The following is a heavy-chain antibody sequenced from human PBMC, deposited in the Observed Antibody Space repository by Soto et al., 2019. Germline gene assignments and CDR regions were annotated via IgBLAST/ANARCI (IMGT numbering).Heavy chain of an antibody. J-gene: IGHJ5*02. CDR3: ARAERVRRGRAFGVVIVGTWFDP. CDR2: IYHSGST. D-gene: IGHD3-3*01. CDR1: GGSISSSNW. V-gene: IGHV4-4*02. Sequence: PSETLSLTCAVSGGSISSSNWWSWVRQPPGRGLEWIGEIYHSGSTNYNPSLKSRVTISVDKSKNQFSLKLSSVTAADTAVYYCARAERVRRGRAFGVVIVGTWFDPWGQGTLVTVSS.